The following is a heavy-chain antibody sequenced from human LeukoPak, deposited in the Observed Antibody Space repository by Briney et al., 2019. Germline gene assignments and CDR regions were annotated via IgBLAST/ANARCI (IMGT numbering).Heavy chain of an antibody. Sequence: GGSLRLSCAASGFTFSDYYMSWIRQPPGKGLEWVSAISGSGGTTYNADPVKGRFTISRDNSKNTLYLQLNSLRAEDTAVYYCAKGAGNFDWSYHDYWGQGTLVTVSS. D-gene: IGHD3-9*01. CDR1: GFTFSDYY. J-gene: IGHJ4*02. CDR3: AKGAGNFDWSYHDY. CDR2: ISGSGGTT. V-gene: IGHV3-23*01.